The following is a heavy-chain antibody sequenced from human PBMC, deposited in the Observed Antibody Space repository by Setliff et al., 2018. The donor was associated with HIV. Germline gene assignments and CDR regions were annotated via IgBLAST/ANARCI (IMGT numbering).Heavy chain of an antibody. CDR1: GFTFSNYA. D-gene: IGHD1-26*01. V-gene: IGHV3-30*01. J-gene: IGHJ6*03. CDR3: ARGPNRYSGTYSYHYYIDV. Sequence: GGSLRLSCVASGFTFSNYAMHWVRQAPGKGLEWVTVISYDERNKYYGDSVKGRFTISRDNSKNTLYLQMNSLRAEDTAVYYCARGPNRYSGTYSYHYYIDVWGKGTTVTVSS. CDR2: ISYDERNK.